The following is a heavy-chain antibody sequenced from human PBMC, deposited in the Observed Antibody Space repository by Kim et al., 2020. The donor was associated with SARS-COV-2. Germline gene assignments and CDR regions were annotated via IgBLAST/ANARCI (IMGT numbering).Heavy chain of an antibody. CDR3: ARTPQVGALVDY. V-gene: IGHV4-34*01. CDR1: GGSFSGYY. D-gene: IGHD2-15*01. CDR2: INHSGST. J-gene: IGHJ4*02. Sequence: SETLSLTCAVYGGSFSGYYWSWIRQPPGKGLEWIGEINHSGSTNYNPSLKSRVTISVDTSKNQFSLKLSSVTAADTAVYYCARTPQVGALVDYWGQGTLVTVSS.